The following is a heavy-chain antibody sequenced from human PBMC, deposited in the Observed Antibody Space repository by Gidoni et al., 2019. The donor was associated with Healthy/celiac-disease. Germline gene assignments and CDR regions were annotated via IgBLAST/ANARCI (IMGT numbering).Heavy chain of an antibody. CDR2: ISWNSGSI. CDR3: AKALNPATAIYYFDY. Sequence: EVQLVESGGGLVQPGRSLRLSCAASGFTFDDYAMHWVRQAPGKGLVWVSGISWNSGSIGYADSVKGRFTISRDNAKNSLYLQMNSLRAEDTALYYCAKALNPATAIYYFDYWGQGTLVTVSS. D-gene: IGHD2-21*02. V-gene: IGHV3-9*01. CDR1: GFTFDDYA. J-gene: IGHJ4*02.